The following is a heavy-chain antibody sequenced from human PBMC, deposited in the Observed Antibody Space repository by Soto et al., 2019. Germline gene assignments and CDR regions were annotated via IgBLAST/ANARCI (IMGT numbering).Heavy chain of an antibody. CDR2: VSHSGNT. Sequence: QVHLEQRGAGLLKPSETLSLTCTVSGGSFTGHFWSWVRQPPGKGLEWIGEVSHSGNTKYYPSLGSRVTLSVDSSKNLISLALTSVTAADTAVYYCARAKFESTGWHQFDIWGQGTLVTVSS. CDR1: GGSFTGHF. CDR3: ARAKFESTGWHQFDI. D-gene: IGHD7-27*01. J-gene: IGHJ4*02. V-gene: IGHV4-34*02.